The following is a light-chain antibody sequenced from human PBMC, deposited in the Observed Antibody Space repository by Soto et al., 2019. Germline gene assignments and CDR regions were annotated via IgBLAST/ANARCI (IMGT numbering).Light chain of an antibody. V-gene: IGKV3-15*01. CDR1: QSVSGN. J-gene: IGKJ1*01. Sequence: IVMTQSPATVSASPGERVALSCRASQSVSGNVAWYHQKPGQPPRLLVYGASTTATDIPARFFGSGSETEFTLTITGLQSEDFGTYYCQQFNTWPRTFGQGTKVEIK. CDR3: QQFNTWPRT. CDR2: GAS.